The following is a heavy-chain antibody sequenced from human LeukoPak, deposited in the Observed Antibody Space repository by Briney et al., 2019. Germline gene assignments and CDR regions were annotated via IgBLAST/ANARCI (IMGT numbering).Heavy chain of an antibody. D-gene: IGHD3-22*01. CDR3: ARVMYYYDSSGYYYIDY. J-gene: IGHJ4*02. CDR2: ISGSGGST. Sequence: PGGSLRLSCAASGFTFSSYAMSWVRQAPGKGLEWVSAISGSGGSTYYADSVKGRFTISRDNSKNTLYLQMNSLRAEDTAVYYCARVMYYYDSSGYYYIDYWGQGTLVTVSS. CDR1: GFTFSSYA. V-gene: IGHV3-23*01.